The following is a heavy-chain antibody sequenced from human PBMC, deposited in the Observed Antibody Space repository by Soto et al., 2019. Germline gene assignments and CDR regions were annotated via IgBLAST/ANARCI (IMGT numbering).Heavy chain of an antibody. J-gene: IGHJ6*02. V-gene: IGHV3-30*04. CDR1: GFTFSSYF. Sequence: GGSLRLSCAASGFTFSSYFMQWVRQAPGKGLEWVAVISHDGSTKYYADSVKGRFTISRDNSKNTQFLQMNSLRVDDTAVYYCARGRGWGDYEVWYYGMDVWGQGTTVTVSS. D-gene: IGHD4-17*01. CDR2: ISHDGSTK. CDR3: ARGRGWGDYEVWYYGMDV.